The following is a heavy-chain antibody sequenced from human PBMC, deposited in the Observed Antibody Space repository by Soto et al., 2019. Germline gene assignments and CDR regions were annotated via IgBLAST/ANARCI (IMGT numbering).Heavy chain of an antibody. CDR3: ARGISGSWSFDY. J-gene: IGHJ4*02. Sequence: IRQAPGKGPEWVTVISSDGSIKNYGDSVKGRFTISRDNSKNTLYLQMDSLRAEDTAVYYCARGISGSWSFDYWGQGTLVTVSS. V-gene: IGHV3-30*14. CDR2: ISSDGSIK. D-gene: IGHD1-26*01.